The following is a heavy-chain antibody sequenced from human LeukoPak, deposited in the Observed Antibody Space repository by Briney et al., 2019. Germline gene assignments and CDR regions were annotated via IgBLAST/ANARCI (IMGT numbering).Heavy chain of an antibody. D-gene: IGHD3-10*01. Sequence: GGSLRLSCAASGFTFSSYSMNWVHQAPGKGLEWVSSISSSSSYIYYADSVKGRFTISRDNAKNSLYLQMNSLRAEDTAVYYCARDAYYYGSAAPDWGQGTLVTVSS. CDR3: ARDAYYYGSAAPD. J-gene: IGHJ4*02. V-gene: IGHV3-21*01. CDR2: ISSSSSYI. CDR1: GFTFSSYS.